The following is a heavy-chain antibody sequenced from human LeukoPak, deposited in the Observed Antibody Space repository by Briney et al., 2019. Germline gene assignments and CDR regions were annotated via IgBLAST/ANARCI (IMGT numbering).Heavy chain of an antibody. J-gene: IGHJ4*02. D-gene: IGHD4-17*01. Sequence: PSETLSLTCTVSGGSISSSTYYWGWIRQPPGKGLEWIGSIYYSGSTYYNPSLKSRVTISVDTSKNQFSLKLSSVTAADTAVYYCARGRGTVTLLGYFDYWGQGTLVTVSS. CDR2: IYYSGST. CDR1: GGSISSSTYY. CDR3: ARGRGTVTLLGYFDY. V-gene: IGHV4-39*01.